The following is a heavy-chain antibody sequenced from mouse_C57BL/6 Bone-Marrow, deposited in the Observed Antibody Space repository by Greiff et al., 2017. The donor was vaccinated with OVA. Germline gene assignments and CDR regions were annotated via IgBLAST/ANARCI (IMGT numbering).Heavy chain of an antibody. CDR2: IHPNSGST. Sequence: QVQLKQPGAELVKPGASVKLSCKASGYTFTSYWMHWVKQRPGQGLEWIGMIHPNSGSTNYNEKFKSKATLTVDKSSSTAYMQLSSLTSEDSAVYYCASLLWLRRGDFDYWGQGTTLTVSS. J-gene: IGHJ2*01. CDR3: ASLLWLRRGDFDY. CDR1: GYTFTSYW. V-gene: IGHV1-64*01. D-gene: IGHD2-9*01.